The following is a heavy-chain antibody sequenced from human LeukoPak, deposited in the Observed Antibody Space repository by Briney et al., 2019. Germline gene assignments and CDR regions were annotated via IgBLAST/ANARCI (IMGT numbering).Heavy chain of an antibody. CDR3: ARGLPAAIVWNWFDP. D-gene: IGHD2-2*01. CDR2: IIPIFGTA. Sequence: SVKVSCKASGGTFSSYAISWVRQAPGQGLEWMGGIIPIFGTANYAQKFQGRVTITADESTSTAYTELSSLRSEDTAVYYCARGLPAAIVWNWFDPWGQGTLVTVSS. V-gene: IGHV1-69*01. CDR1: GGTFSSYA. J-gene: IGHJ5*02.